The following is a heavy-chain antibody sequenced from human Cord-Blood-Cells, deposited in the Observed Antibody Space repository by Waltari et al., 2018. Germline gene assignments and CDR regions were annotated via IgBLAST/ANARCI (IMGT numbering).Heavy chain of an antibody. CDR3: TRDRYYDFWSGTGHYFDY. CDR1: GFTFGVYA. CDR2: IRSKAYGGTT. J-gene: IGHJ4*02. D-gene: IGHD3-3*01. Sequence: EVQLVESGGGLVKPGRSLRLSCTASGFTFGVYAMSWFRQAPGKGLEWVGFIRSKAYGGTTEYAASVKGRFTISRDDSKSIAYLQMNSLKTEDTAVYYCTRDRYYDFWSGTGHYFDYWGQGTLVTVSS. V-gene: IGHV3-49*05.